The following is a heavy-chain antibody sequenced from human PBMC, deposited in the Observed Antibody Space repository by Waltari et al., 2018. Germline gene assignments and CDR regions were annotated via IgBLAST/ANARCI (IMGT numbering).Heavy chain of an antibody. D-gene: IGHD3-3*01. CDR2: IYTSGET. J-gene: IGHJ5*02. V-gene: IGHV4-61*02. CDR1: GGSINSEFYY. CDR3: ARDLRHPSYYDFSFDT. Sequence: VELQESGPGLVKPSQTLSLTCSVPGGSINSEFYYWNWIRQPAGQGLEWIWCIYTSGETNYNPSLKTRVSISVDTSRNQFSLKLTSVTAADTAVYYCARDLRHPSYYDFSFDTWGQGSLVTVSS.